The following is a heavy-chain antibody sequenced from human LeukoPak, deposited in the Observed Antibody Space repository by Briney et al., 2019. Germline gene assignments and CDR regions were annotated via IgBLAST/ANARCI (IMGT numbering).Heavy chain of an antibody. CDR3: ARGPWHYDSSGYFYDY. V-gene: IGHV3-21*01. Sequence: GGSLRLSCAASGFTFSSYSMNWVRQAPGKGLEWVSSISSSSSYIHYADPVKGRFIISRDNAKNSLYLQMSSLRAEDTAVYYYARGPWHYDSSGYFYDYWGRGTLVTVSS. J-gene: IGHJ4*02. CDR2: ISSSSSYI. D-gene: IGHD3-22*01. CDR1: GFTFSSYS.